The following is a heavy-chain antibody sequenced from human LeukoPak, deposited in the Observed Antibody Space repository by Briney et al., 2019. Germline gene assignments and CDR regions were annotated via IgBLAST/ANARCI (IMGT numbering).Heavy chain of an antibody. CDR3: AKDYGDYYYYGMDV. Sequence: GGSLRLSCAASGFTFDDYAMHWVRQAPGKGLEWVSGISWNSGSIGYADSVKGRFTISRDSAKNSLYLQMNSLRAEDTALYYCAKDYGDYYYYGMDVWGQGTTVTVSS. J-gene: IGHJ6*02. CDR1: GFTFDDYA. D-gene: IGHD4-17*01. CDR2: ISWNSGSI. V-gene: IGHV3-9*01.